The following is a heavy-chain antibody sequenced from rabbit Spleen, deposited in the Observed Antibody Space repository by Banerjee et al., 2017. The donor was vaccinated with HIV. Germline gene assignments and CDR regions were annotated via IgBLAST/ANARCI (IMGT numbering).Heavy chain of an antibody. CDR3: ARASDWSAGIDL. V-gene: IGHV1S45*01. J-gene: IGHJ6*01. D-gene: IGHD2-1*01. CDR2: IYAGSSSNT. Sequence: QQQLVESGGGLVKPGASLTLTCTASGFSFGSGYYICWVRQAPGKGLEWIACIYAGSSSNTYYASWAKGRFTISRSTRLNTVTLQMTSLTAADTATYFCARASDWSAGIDLWGPGTLVTVS. CDR1: GFSFGSGYY.